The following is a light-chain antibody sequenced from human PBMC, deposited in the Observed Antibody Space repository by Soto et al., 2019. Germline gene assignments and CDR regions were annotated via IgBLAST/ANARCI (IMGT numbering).Light chain of an antibody. V-gene: IGLV1-44*01. J-gene: IGLJ1*01. CDR3: ATWDDYLNVYV. CDR1: SSNVGRNS. Sequence: QSVLTQPPSASGTPGQGLTISCSGSSSNVGRNSVTWYQQLPGTAPKLLIYGNNQRPSGVPDRFSGSKSGTSASLAISGLQSEDEADYYCATWDDYLNVYVFGTGIKLTVL. CDR2: GNN.